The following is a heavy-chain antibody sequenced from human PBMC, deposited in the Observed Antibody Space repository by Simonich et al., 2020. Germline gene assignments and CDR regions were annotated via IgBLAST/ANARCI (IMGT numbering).Heavy chain of an antibody. D-gene: IGHD7-27*01. J-gene: IGHJ4*02. CDR3: AAGKTGIDY. CDR1: GDTFTGYY. Sequence: QVQLVQSGAEVKKPGASVKVSCKASGDTFTGYYMHWVRQAPGQGLGWKGWNNPNSGGTNYAQKFQGRVTITRNTSISTAYMELSSLRSEDTAVYYCAAGKTGIDYWGQGTLVTVSS. V-gene: IGHV1-2*02. CDR2: NNPNSGGT.